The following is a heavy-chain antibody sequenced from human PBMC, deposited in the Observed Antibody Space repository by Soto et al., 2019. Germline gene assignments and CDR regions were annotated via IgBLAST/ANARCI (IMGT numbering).Heavy chain of an antibody. CDR2: IWYDGSNK. CDR3: ARDRVGDYYYGMDV. J-gene: IGHJ6*02. CDR1: GFTFSSYG. Sequence: GGSLRLSCAASGFTFSSYGMHWVRQAPGKGLEWVAVIWYDGSNKYYADSVKGRFTISRDNSKNTLYLQMNSLRAEDTAVYYCARDRVGDYYYGMDVWGQGATVTVSS. V-gene: IGHV3-33*01. D-gene: IGHD3-10*01.